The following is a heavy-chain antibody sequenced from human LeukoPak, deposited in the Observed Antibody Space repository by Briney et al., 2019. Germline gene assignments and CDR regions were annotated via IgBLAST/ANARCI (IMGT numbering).Heavy chain of an antibody. CDR1: GFTFSSYG. CDR3: ARGSNSAFDY. V-gene: IGHV3-30*02. J-gene: IGHJ4*02. CDR2: IGYDGTNN. D-gene: IGHD6-6*01. Sequence: PGGSLRLSCAASGFTFSSYGMHWVRQAPGDGLEWVAYIGYDGTNNYYADSVKGRFTISRDNAKNSLYLQMNSLRAEDTAVYYCARGSNSAFDYWGQGTLVTVSS.